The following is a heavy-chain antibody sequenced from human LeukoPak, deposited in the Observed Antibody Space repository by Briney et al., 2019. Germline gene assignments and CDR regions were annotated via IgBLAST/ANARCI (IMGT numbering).Heavy chain of an antibody. CDR3: ARGGDDYGNYYYYTDV. V-gene: IGHV1-69*05. Sequence: ASVKVSCKASGGTFSSYAISWVRQAPGQGLEWMGGIIPIFGTANYAQKFQGRVTITTDESTSTAYMELSSLRSEDTAVYYCARGGDDYGNYYYYTDVWGKGTTVTVSS. D-gene: IGHD4-17*01. CDR2: IIPIFGTA. J-gene: IGHJ6*03. CDR1: GGTFSSYA.